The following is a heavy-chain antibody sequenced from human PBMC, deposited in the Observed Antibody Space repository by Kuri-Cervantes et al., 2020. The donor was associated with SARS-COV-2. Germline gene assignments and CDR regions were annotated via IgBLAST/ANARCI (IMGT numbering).Heavy chain of an antibody. D-gene: IGHD2-21*01. J-gene: IGHJ4*02. Sequence: GGSLRLSCAASGFTFNTCAMHWVRQAPGKGLEWVAMISSDGSSKNYADSVKGRFTISRDNSKNTLYLQINSLRTEDTAVFYCARARVGVFDFWGQGALVTVSS. CDR1: GFTFNTCA. V-gene: IGHV3-30*04. CDR2: ISSDGSSK. CDR3: ARARVGVFDF.